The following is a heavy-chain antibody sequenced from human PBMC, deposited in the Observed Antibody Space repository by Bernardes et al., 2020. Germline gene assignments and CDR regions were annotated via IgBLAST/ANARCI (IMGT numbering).Heavy chain of an antibody. CDR3: AKDAGAYCGGDCYSDY. V-gene: IGHV3-30*18. J-gene: IGHJ4*02. D-gene: IGHD2-21*01. CDR1: GFTFSSYG. Sequence: RGSLRLSCAASGFTFSSYGMHWVRQAPGKGLEWVAVISYDGSNKYYADSVKGRFTISRDNSKNTLYLQMNSLRAEDTAVYYCAKDAGAYCGGDCYSDYWGQGTLVTVSS. CDR2: ISYDGSNK.